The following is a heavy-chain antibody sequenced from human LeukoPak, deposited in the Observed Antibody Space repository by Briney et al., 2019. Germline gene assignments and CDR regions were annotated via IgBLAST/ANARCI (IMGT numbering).Heavy chain of an antibody. D-gene: IGHD4-11*01. CDR2: LYYSGST. J-gene: IGHJ3*02. V-gene: IGHV4-61*01. CDR1: GGSVSSGSYY. Sequence: SETLSRTCTVSGGSVSSGSYYWSWIRQPPGKGLEWIGYLYYSGSTNYNPSLKSRVIISVDTSKNQVSLKLSPVTAADTAVYYCAWADYSNYGDALDIWGQGTMVTVSS. CDR3: AWADYSNYGDALDI.